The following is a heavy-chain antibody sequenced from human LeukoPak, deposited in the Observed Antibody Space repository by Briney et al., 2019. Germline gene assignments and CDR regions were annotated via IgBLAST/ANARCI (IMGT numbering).Heavy chain of an antibody. CDR1: GFTFSSYT. Sequence: GGSLKLSCAASGFTFSSYTMSWVRQAPGKGLEWVSYISSSGSTIYYADSVKGRFTISRDNAKNSLYLQMNSLRAEDTAVYYCARDIAGTGSTSPIREDWFDPWGQGTLATVSS. V-gene: IGHV3-48*04. J-gene: IGHJ5*02. D-gene: IGHD2-2*01. CDR3: ARDIAGTGSTSPIREDWFDP. CDR2: ISSSGSTI.